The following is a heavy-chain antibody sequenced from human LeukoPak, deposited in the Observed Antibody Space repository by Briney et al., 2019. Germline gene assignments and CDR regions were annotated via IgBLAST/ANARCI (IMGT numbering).Heavy chain of an antibody. CDR1: GFTFNNAW. J-gene: IGHJ4*02. V-gene: IGHV3-15*01. CDR2: IKSRTDGGTT. Sequence: GGSLRLSCAASGFTFNNAWMSWVRQAPGKGLEWVGHIKSRTDGGTTDYAAPVKGRFTISRDDSKNTLYLQMNSLKTEDTAVYYCTREQLVASHWGQGTLSPSPQ. D-gene: IGHD1-1*01. CDR3: TREQLVASH.